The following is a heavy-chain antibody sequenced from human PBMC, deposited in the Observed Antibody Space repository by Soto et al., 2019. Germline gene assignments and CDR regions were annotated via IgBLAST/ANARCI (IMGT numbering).Heavy chain of an antibody. CDR1: GFTFSGYA. D-gene: IGHD3-22*01. CDR3: AGDYYDSSGYYLDAFDI. Sequence: PGGSLRLSCAASGFTFSGYAMSWVRQAPGKGLEWVSAISGSGGSTYYADSVKGRFTISRDNSKNTLYLQMNSLRAEDTAVYYCAGDYYDSSGYYLDAFDIWGQGTMVT. J-gene: IGHJ3*02. V-gene: IGHV3-23*01. CDR2: ISGSGGST.